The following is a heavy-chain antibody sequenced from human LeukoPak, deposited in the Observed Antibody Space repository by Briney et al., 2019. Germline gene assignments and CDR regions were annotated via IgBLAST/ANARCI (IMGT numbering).Heavy chain of an antibody. CDR2: IYYSGST. D-gene: IGHD3-16*02. Sequence: SETLSLTCAVYGGSFSGYYWSWIRQPPGKGLEWIGYIYYSGSTYYNPSLKSRVTISVDTSKNQFSLKLSSVTAADTAVYYCARGPNYVWGSYQYFDYWGQGTLVTVSS. V-gene: IGHV4-30-4*08. CDR3: ARGPNYVWGSYQYFDY. CDR1: GGSFSGYY. J-gene: IGHJ4*02.